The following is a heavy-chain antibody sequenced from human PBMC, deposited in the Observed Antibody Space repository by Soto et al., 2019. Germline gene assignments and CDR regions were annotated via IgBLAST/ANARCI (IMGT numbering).Heavy chain of an antibody. CDR1: GGSISSYY. Sequence: SETLSLTCTVSGGSISSYYWSWIRQPPGKGLEWIGNIYYSGSTNYNPSLKSRVTISVDTSKNQFSLKLSSVTAADTAVYYCAAFIWSGYYFDYWGQGTLVTVSS. J-gene: IGHJ4*02. CDR3: AAFIWSGYYFDY. D-gene: IGHD3-3*01. CDR2: IYYSGST. V-gene: IGHV4-59*01.